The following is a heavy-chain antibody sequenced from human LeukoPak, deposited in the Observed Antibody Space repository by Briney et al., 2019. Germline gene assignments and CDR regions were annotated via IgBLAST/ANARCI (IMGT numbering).Heavy chain of an antibody. V-gene: IGHV4-31*03. CDR3: ARRRDYGALSAGFDY. D-gene: IGHD4-17*01. Sequence: SETLSLTCTVSGGSISSGGYYWSWIRQHPGKGLEWIGYIYYSGSTYYNPSLKSRVTISVDTSKNQFSLKLSSVTAADTAVYYCARRRDYGALSAGFDYWGQGTLVTVSP. CDR1: GGSISSGGYY. J-gene: IGHJ4*02. CDR2: IYYSGST.